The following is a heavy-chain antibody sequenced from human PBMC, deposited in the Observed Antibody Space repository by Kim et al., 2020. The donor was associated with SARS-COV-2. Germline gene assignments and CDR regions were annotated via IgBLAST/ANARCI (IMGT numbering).Heavy chain of an antibody. V-gene: IGHV3-33*01. CDR1: GFTFSSYG. CDR2: IWYDGSNK. J-gene: IGHJ1*01. Sequence: GGSLRLSCAASGFTFSSYGMHWVRQAPGKGLEWVAVIWYDGSNKYYADSVKGRFTISRDNSKNTLYLQMNSLRAEDTAVYYCARGKNRAYFQHWGQGTLVTVSS. CDR3: ARGKNRAYFQH.